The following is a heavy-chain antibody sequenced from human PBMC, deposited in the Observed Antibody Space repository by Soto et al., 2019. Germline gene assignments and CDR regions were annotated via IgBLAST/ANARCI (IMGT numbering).Heavy chain of an antibody. CDR2: IIPILGIA. J-gene: IGHJ6*02. V-gene: IGHV1-69*02. CDR1: GGTFSSYT. CDR3: ARGRKTSSGYYYYYYGMDV. D-gene: IGHD3-22*01. Sequence: QVQLVQSGAGVKKPGSSVKVSCKASGGTFSSYTISWVRQAPGQGLEWMGRIIPILGIANYAQKFQGRVTITADKSTSTAYMELSSLRSEDTAVYYCARGRKTSSGYYYYYYGMDVWGQGTTVTVSS.